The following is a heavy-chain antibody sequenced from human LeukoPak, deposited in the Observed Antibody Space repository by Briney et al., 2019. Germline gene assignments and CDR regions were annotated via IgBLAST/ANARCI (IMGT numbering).Heavy chain of an antibody. CDR3: ARRGDFWSGYRLDY. CDR1: GYTFTSYD. J-gene: IGHJ4*02. D-gene: IGHD3-3*01. Sequence: GASVKVSCKASGYTFTSYDINWVRQATGQGLEWMGWMNPNSGNTGYAQKFQGRVTITRNTSISTAYMELSSLRSEDTAVYYCARRGDFWSGYRLDYWGQGTLVTVSS. CDR2: MNPNSGNT. V-gene: IGHV1-8*03.